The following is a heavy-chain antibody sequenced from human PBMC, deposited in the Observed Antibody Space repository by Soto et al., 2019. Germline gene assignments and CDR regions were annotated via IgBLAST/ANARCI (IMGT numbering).Heavy chain of an antibody. Sequence: QVQLLESGPGLVKPSQTLSLICNVSGASISSGGYYWSWIRQRPGEGLEWLGFIYYSGISHYNPSLKSRATISVDTSKNQFSLKLISVTAADTAVYYCARTEWIQLWFDYWGQGALVTVS. V-gene: IGHV4-31*03. D-gene: IGHD5-18*01. J-gene: IGHJ4*02. CDR3: ARTEWIQLWFDY. CDR2: IYYSGIS. CDR1: GASISSGGYY.